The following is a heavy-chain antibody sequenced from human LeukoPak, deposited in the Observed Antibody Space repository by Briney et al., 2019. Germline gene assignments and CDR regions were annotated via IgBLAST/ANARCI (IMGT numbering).Heavy chain of an antibody. CDR2: IIPIFGTA. Sequence: ASVKVSCKASGGTFSSYAISWVRQAPGQGLEWRGGIIPIFGTANYAQKFQGRVTITADESTSTAYMELSSLRSEVTAVYYCARDLGYSYGYRFDYWGQGTLVTVSS. D-gene: IGHD5-18*01. V-gene: IGHV1-69*13. CDR3: ARDLGYSYGYRFDY. CDR1: GGTFSSYA. J-gene: IGHJ4*02.